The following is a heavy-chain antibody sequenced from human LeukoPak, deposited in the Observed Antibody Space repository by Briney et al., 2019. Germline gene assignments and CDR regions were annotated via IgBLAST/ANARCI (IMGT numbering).Heavy chain of an antibody. D-gene: IGHD5-12*01. CDR3: ARLGPHIVATIEYYFDY. CDR1: GGSISSYY. J-gene: IGHJ4*02. CDR2: IYYSGST. Sequence: PSETLSLTCTVSGGSISSYYWSWIRQPPGKGLEWIGYIYYSGSTNYNPSLKSRVTISVDTSKNQFSLKLSSVTAADTAVYYCARLGPHIVATIEYYFDYWGQGTLVTVSS. V-gene: IGHV4-59*01.